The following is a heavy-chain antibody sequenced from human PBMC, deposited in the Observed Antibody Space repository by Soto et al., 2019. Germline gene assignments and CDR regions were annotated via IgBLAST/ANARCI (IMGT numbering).Heavy chain of an antibody. CDR3: ARDPSHWFDP. J-gene: IGHJ5*02. CDR2: IFHSGST. Sequence: QLHLEESGSGLVRPSETLSLTCAVSGASIARDGYSWTWIRQSPGRRLEWIGYIFHSGSTQYNPSLRGRVTISVDRSKNHVSLRLDSVTAADTAIYYCARDPSHWFDPWGQGALVTVSS. V-gene: IGHV4-30-2*06. CDR1: GASIARDGYS.